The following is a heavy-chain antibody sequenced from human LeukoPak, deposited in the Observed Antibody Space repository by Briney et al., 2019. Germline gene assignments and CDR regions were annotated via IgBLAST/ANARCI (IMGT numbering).Heavy chain of an antibody. D-gene: IGHD6-19*01. CDR1: GFTFDDYA. CDR3: AKGQEQWLFDAFDI. V-gene: IGHV3-9*03. J-gene: IGHJ3*02. CDR2: ISWNSGSI. Sequence: PGGSLRLSCATSGFTFDDYAMHWVRQAPGKGLEWVSGISWNSGSIGYADSVKGRFTISRDNAKNSLYLQMNSLRAEDMALYYCAKGQEQWLFDAFDIWGQGTMVTVSS.